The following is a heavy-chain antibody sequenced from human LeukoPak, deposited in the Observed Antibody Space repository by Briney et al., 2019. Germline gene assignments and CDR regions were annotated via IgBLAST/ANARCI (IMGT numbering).Heavy chain of an antibody. CDR2: ISSSSSYI. J-gene: IGHJ4*02. CDR3: ARVEQQLGPTFDY. D-gene: IGHD6-13*01. V-gene: IGHV3-21*01. CDR1: GFTFSSYS. Sequence: GGSLRLSCAASGFTFSSYSMNWVRQAPGKGLEWVSSISSSSSYIYYADSVKGRFTISRDNAKNSLYLQMNSLRAEDTAVYYCARVEQQLGPTFDYWGQGTLVTVSS.